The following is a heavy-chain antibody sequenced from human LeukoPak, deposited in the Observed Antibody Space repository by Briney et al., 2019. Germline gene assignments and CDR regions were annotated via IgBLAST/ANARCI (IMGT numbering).Heavy chain of an antibody. J-gene: IGHJ5*02. Sequence: PSQTLSLTCTVSGGSISSGSYYWGWIRQPAGKGLEWIGRIYTSGSTNYNPSLNSRVTISVDTSKNQFSLKLSSVTAADTAVYYCARMGFPYYDILTGQDWFDPWGQGTLVTVSS. CDR3: ARMGFPYYDILTGQDWFDP. CDR1: GGSISSGSYY. CDR2: IYTSGST. D-gene: IGHD3-9*01. V-gene: IGHV4-61*02.